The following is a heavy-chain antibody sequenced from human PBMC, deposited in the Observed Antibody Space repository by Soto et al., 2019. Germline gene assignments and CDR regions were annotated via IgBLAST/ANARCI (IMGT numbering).Heavy chain of an antibody. D-gene: IGHD6-19*01. CDR1: GFTFSSYA. V-gene: IGHV3-30-3*01. CDR3: ARTWKQIAVAGTADY. J-gene: IGHJ4*02. Sequence: GGSLRLSCAASGFTFSSYAMHWVRQAPGKGLEWVAVISYDGSNKYYADSVKGRFTISRDNSKNTLYLQMNSLRAEDTAVYYCARTWKQIAVAGTADYWGQGTLVTVSS. CDR2: ISYDGSNK.